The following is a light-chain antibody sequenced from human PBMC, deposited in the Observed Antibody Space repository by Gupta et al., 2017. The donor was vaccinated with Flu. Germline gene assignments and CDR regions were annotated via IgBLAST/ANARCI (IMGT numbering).Light chain of an antibody. Sequence: SHVLTQPPSVSVAPGQTARITCGGNNIGRKSVHWYQQKAGQAPGLGVDYDTDRPSGIPERLVGSNSGTKDTPTLTRGGAGEEADYYCQVWDSSSEHGVFGGGTKLTVL. CDR2: YDT. CDR1: NIGRKS. CDR3: QVWDSSSEHGV. J-gene: IGLJ2*01. V-gene: IGLV3-21*02.